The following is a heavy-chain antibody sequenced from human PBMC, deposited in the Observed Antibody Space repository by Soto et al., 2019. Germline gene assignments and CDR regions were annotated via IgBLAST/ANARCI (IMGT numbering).Heavy chain of an antibody. D-gene: IGHD2-21*01. CDR3: ARHDWARFYGMDV. J-gene: IGHJ6*02. CDR1: GASIITTYY. Sequence: QLQLQESGPGLVKPSETLSLTCSVSGASIITTYYWGWIRQTPGKGLEWIGSVYYSGATFYNPSLKSRVPILVDTSKSQFSLMLGSVTAADTAVYYCARHDWARFYGMDVWGQGTTVTVS. V-gene: IGHV4-39*01. CDR2: VYYSGAT.